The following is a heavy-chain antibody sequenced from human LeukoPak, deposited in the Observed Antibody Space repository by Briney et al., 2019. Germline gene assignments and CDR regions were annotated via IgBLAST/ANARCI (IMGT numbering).Heavy chain of an antibody. V-gene: IGHV3-33*01. D-gene: IGHD1-26*01. CDR2: IWYDGSNK. CDR1: GFTFSSYG. Sequence: GGSLRLSCAASGFTFSSYGMHWVRQAPGKGLEWVAVIWYDGSNKYYADSVKGRFTISRDNSKNTLYLQMNTLRAEDTAVYYCARGWELLYWYGMDVWGQGTTVTVSS. CDR3: ARGWELLYWYGMDV. J-gene: IGHJ6*02.